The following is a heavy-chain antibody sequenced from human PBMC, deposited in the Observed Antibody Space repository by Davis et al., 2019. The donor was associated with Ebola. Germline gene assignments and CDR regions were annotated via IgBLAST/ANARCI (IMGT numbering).Heavy chain of an antibody. Sequence: PGGSLRLSCAASGFTFSSYTMHWVRQAPGKGLEWVAVISYDGSNKYYADSVNGRFTISRDNSKNTLYLQMNSLRAEDTAVYYCAKDRGARGYSYGVFDYWGQGTLVTVSS. CDR2: ISYDGSNK. CDR3: AKDRGARGYSYGVFDY. CDR1: GFTFSSYT. J-gene: IGHJ4*02. D-gene: IGHD5-18*01. V-gene: IGHV3-30-3*01.